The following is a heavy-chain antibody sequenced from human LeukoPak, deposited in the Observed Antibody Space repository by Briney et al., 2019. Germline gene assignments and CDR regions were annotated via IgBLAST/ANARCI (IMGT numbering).Heavy chain of an antibody. CDR3: ARASDIVVVPAAPVVWFDP. Sequence: PSETLSLTCAVYGGSFSGYYWSWIRQPPGKGLEWIGEINYSGSTNYNPSLKSRVTISVDTSKNQFSLKLSSVTAADTAVYYCARASDIVVVPAAPVVWFDPWGQGTLVTVSS. CDR1: GGSFSGYY. J-gene: IGHJ5*02. CDR2: INYSGST. V-gene: IGHV4-34*01. D-gene: IGHD2-2*01.